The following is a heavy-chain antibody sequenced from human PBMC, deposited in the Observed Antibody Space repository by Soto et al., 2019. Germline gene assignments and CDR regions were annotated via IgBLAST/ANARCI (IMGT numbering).Heavy chain of an antibody. D-gene: IGHD7-27*01. CDR2: IYYNANT. CDR1: GGSISNHY. V-gene: IGHV4-59*11. J-gene: IGHJ4*02. CDR3: TRANWYSEY. Sequence: QVQLQESGPGLVKPSETLSLTCSVSGGSISNHYWSWIRQPPGKGLEWIGYIYYNANTNYNPSLKSRVTMSVDTSRNQISLILTTVTAADTAVYYCTRANWYSEYWGQGTLVTVSS.